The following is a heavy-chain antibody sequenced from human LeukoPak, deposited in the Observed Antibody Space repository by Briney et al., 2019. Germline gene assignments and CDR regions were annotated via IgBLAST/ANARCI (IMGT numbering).Heavy chain of an antibody. CDR2: IKTDGTNT. V-gene: IGHV3-74*01. Sequence: GGSLRLSCAASGFTFTRHWMHWVRQAPGKGLKWVSRIKTDGTNTIYADFVEGRFTISRDNARNTLYLQMSSLRAGDTAVYYCGGSEDGYIDYWGQGTLVTVSS. CDR3: GGSEDGYIDY. CDR1: GFTFTRHW. D-gene: IGHD5-24*01. J-gene: IGHJ4*02.